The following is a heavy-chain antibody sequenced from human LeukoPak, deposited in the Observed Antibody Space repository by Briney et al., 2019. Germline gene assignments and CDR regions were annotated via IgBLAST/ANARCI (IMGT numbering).Heavy chain of an antibody. CDR3: ARGRYGLVRFCVDP. CDR1: GGTFSSYA. V-gene: IGHV7-4-1*02. Sequence: ASVKVSCKASGGTFSSYAISWVRQAPGQGLEGMGWINTNTGNLTYAQGFTGRFVFSLDTSFSTAYLQISSLRAEDTAVYYCARGRYGLVRFCVDPWGQGTLVTVSS. CDR2: INTNTGNL. J-gene: IGHJ5*02. D-gene: IGHD6-6*01.